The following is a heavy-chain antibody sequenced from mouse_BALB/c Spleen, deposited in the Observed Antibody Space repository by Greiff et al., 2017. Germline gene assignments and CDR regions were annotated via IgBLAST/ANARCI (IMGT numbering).Heavy chain of an antibody. CDR3: ARGLGPAWFAY. J-gene: IGHJ3*01. D-gene: IGHD3-1*01. CDR1: GFNIKDTY. V-gene: IGHV14-3*02. CDR2: IDPANGNT. Sequence: EVQLQQSGAELVKPGASVKLSCTASGFNIKDTYMHWVKQRPEQGLEWIGRIDPANGNTKYDPKFQGKATIPADTSSNTAYLQLSSLTSEDTAVYYCARGLGPAWFAYWGQGTLVTVSA.